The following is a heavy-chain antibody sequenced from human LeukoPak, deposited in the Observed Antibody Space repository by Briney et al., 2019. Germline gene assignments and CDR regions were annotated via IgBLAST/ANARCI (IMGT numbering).Heavy chain of an antibody. CDR1: GYTFTGYY. Sequence: GASVKVSCKASGYTFTGYYMHWLRQAPGQGLEWLGWINPNSGGTNYAQKFQGRVTMTRDTSISTAYMELSRLRSDDTAVYYCARDRRVYCSSTSCYRGPPDYWGQGTLVTVSS. CDR2: INPNSGGT. V-gene: IGHV1-2*02. D-gene: IGHD2-2*02. J-gene: IGHJ4*02. CDR3: ARDRRVYCSSTSCYRGPPDY.